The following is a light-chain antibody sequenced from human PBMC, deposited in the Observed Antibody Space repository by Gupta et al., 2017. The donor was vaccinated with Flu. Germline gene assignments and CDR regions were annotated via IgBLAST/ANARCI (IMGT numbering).Light chain of an antibody. CDR1: DVASKC. J-gene: IGLJ2*01. V-gene: IGLV3-21*03. CDR2: DDS. CDR3: QASDTSSDHWV. Sequence: RTAKITGAVDDVASKCVHWCTHKPGQDPWFVVYDDSGRPSGIPERFSGSKSANTATLTIIRVEAGEDADYYCQASDTSSDHWVFGGGTKLTVL.